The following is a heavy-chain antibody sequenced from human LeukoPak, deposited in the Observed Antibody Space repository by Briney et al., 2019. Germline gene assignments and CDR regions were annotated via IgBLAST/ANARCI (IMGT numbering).Heavy chain of an antibody. CDR2: MYYSGST. CDR3: ARAGYSYGTGYYFDY. J-gene: IGHJ4*02. CDR1: GGSISSSSSY. V-gene: IGHV4-39*07. D-gene: IGHD5-18*01. Sequence: PSETLSLTCTVSGGSISSSSSYWGWIRQSPGKGLEWIGNMYYSGSTYYNPYHKSRVPISLDPSKHQFSLKLSSVTAADAAVYYCARAGYSYGTGYYFDYWGQGALVTVSS.